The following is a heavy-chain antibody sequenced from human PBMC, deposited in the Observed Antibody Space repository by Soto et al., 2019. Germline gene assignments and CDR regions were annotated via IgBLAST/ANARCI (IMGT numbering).Heavy chain of an antibody. V-gene: IGHV1-69*12. Sequence: QVQLVQSGAEVKKPGSSVKVSCKASGGTFSSYAISWVRQAPGQGLEWMGGIIPIFGTANYAQKFQGRVTFTADEDKSKAPMELRSLRSDDTAVYSCARDRDCSGGSCYGSPGTFDYWGQGTLVPVSS. CDR1: GGTFSSYA. CDR2: IIPIFGTA. D-gene: IGHD2-15*01. J-gene: IGHJ4*02. CDR3: ARDRDCSGGSCYGSPGTFDY.